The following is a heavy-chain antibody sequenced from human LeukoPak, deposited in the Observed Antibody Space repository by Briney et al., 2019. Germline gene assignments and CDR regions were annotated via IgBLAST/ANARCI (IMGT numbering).Heavy chain of an antibody. CDR1: GFPFRSFA. J-gene: IGHJ4*02. D-gene: IGHD2-15*01. CDR3: AKDRDYCSGGSCYSDFDY. V-gene: IGHV3-23*01. Sequence: GGSLRLSCAASGFPFRSFAMTWVRQAPGKGLEWVSSIRGSGDGTSYGDSVKGRFTISRDNSKNTLYLQMNSLRAEDTAVYYCAKDRDYCSGGSCYSDFDYWGQGTLVTVSS. CDR2: IRGSGDGT.